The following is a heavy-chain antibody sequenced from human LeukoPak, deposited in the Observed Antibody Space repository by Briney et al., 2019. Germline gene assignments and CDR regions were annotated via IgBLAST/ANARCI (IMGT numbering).Heavy chain of an antibody. J-gene: IGHJ3*02. D-gene: IGHD3-22*01. Sequence: ASVKVSCKASGYTFTGYYMHWVRQAPGQGLEWMGWINPNSGGTNYAQKFQGRVTMTRDTSISTVYMELSSLRSEDTAVYYCAREYVGDYYDSSGYYPGGPFDIWGQGTMVTVSS. CDR1: GYTFTGYY. V-gene: IGHV1-2*02. CDR3: AREYVGDYYDSSGYYPGGPFDI. CDR2: INPNSGGT.